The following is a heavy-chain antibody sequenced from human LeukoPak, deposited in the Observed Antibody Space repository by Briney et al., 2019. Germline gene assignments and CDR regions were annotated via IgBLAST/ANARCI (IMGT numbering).Heavy chain of an antibody. CDR1: GGSFSGYY. CDR3: ARGAVAYYYFDN. V-gene: IGHV4-34*01. Sequence: PSETLSLTCAVYGGSFSGYYWSWIRQPPGKGLEWIGEINHSGSTNYNPSLKSRVTISVDTSKNQFSLKLSSVTAADTAVYYCARGAVAYYYFDNWGQGTLVTVSS. CDR2: INHSGST. J-gene: IGHJ4*02. D-gene: IGHD6-19*01.